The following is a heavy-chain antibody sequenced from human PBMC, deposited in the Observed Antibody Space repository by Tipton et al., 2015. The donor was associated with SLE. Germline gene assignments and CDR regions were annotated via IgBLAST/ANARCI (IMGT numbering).Heavy chain of an antibody. V-gene: IGHV4-39*07. J-gene: IGHJ4*02. CDR1: GGSISSSSYY. CDR3: ARGRQDNYFDY. Sequence: TLSLTCTVSGGSISSSSYYWGWIRPPPGKGLEWIGEINHSGSTNYNPSLKSRVTISVDTSKNQFSLKLSSVTAADTAVYYCARGRQDNYFDYWGQGTLVTVSS. CDR2: INHSGST. D-gene: IGHD2-15*01.